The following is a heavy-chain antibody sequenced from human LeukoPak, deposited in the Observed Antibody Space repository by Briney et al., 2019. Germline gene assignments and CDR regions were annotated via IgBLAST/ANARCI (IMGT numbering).Heavy chain of an antibody. Sequence: GGSLRLSCAASGFTFSTYGMHWVRQAPGKGLEWVAVVSFDSNNLYYADSVKGRFTISRDNSKDTLYLQMNSLRAEDTAVYYCASRPPHGTFVVFDYWGQGTLVTVSS. CDR3: ASRPPHGTFVVFDY. CDR2: VSFDSNNL. D-gene: IGHD6-6*01. V-gene: IGHV3-33*05. J-gene: IGHJ4*02. CDR1: GFTFSTYG.